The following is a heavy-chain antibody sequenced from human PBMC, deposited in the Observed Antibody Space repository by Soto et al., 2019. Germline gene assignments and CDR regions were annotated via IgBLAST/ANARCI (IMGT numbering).Heavy chain of an antibody. CDR1: GFTVSSNY. CDR2: IYSGGST. Sequence: GGSLRLSCAASGFTVSSNYMSWVRQAPGKGLEWVSVIYSGGSTYYADSVKGRFTISRDNSKNTLYLQMNSLRAEDTAVYYCAREISPLRPMDVWGQGTTVTVSS. J-gene: IGHJ6*02. CDR3: AREISPLRPMDV. V-gene: IGHV3-53*01. D-gene: IGHD6-25*01.